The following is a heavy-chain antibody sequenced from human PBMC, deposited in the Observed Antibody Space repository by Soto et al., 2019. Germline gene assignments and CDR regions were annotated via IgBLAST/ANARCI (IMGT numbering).Heavy chain of an antibody. CDR1: GFTFSSYS. V-gene: IGHV3-21*01. D-gene: IGHD1-26*01. Sequence: GGSLRLSCAASGFTFSSYSMNWVRQAPGKGLEWVSSISSSSSYIYYADSVKGRFTISRDNAKNSLYLQMNSLRAEDTAVYYCARFGGGSYPAQGMDVWGQGTTVTVSS. CDR2: ISSSSSYI. CDR3: ARFGGGSYPAQGMDV. J-gene: IGHJ6*02.